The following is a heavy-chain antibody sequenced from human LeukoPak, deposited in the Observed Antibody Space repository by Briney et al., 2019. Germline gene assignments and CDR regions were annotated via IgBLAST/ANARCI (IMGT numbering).Heavy chain of an antibody. D-gene: IGHD3-16*01. CDR3: ARDWGGPDDC. J-gene: IGHJ4*02. CDR1: GFTFSTSW. V-gene: IGHV3-7*01. CDR2: INQNGSEK. Sequence: GGSLRLSCVASGFTFSTSWMSWVRQAPGKGLEWVANINQNGSEKYSVDSVKGRFIISRDDAKNSLYLQMNSLRAEDTAIYYCARDWGGPDDCWGQGTLVTVSS.